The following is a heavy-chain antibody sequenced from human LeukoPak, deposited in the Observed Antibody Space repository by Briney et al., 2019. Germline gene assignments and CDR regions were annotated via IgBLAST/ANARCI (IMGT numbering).Heavy chain of an antibody. CDR1: GGSFSGYY. J-gene: IGHJ5*02. CDR3: ARETYYYDSSGYNNWFDP. Sequence: PSETLSLTCAVYGGSFSGYYWSWIRQPPGKGLEWIGEINHSGSTNYNPSLKSRVTISVDTSKNQFSLKLSSVTAADTAVYYCARETYYYDSSGYNNWFDPWGQGTLVTVSS. CDR2: INHSGST. D-gene: IGHD3-22*01. V-gene: IGHV4-34*01.